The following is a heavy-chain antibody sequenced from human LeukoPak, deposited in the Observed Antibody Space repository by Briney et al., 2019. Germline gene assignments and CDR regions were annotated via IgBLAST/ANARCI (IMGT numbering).Heavy chain of an antibody. V-gene: IGHV4-34*01. D-gene: IGHD6-13*01. Sequence: SETLSLTCAVYGGSFSGYYRSWIRRPPGKGLEWIGEINHSGSTNYNPSLKSRVTISVDTSKNQFSLKLSSVTAADTAVYYCAGLGYSRSWRNYYYGMDVWGQGTTVTVSS. CDR2: INHSGST. CDR1: GGSFSGYY. CDR3: AGLGYSRSWRNYYYGMDV. J-gene: IGHJ6*02.